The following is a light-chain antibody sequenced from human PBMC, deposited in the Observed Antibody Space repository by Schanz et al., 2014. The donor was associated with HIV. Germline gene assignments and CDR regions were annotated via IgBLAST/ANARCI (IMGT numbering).Light chain of an antibody. V-gene: IGLV1-40*01. CDR3: QSFDSSLGASL. CDR1: SSNIGTHYD. J-gene: IGLJ3*02. Sequence: QSVLTQPPSVSGAPGQRVTISCTGSSSNIGTHYDVHWYQQLPGTAPKLLIYGNNNRPSGVPDRFSGSKSGTSASLAISGLQSEDEADYYCQSFDSSLGASLFGGGTKLTV. CDR2: GNN.